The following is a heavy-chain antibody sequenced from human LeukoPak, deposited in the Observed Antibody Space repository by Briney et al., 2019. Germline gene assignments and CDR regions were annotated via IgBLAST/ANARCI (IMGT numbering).Heavy chain of an antibody. Sequence: PGRSLRLSCAASGFTFSSYAMHWVRQAPGKGLEWVAVISYDGSNKYYADSVKGRFTISRDNSKNTLYLQMNSLRAEDTAVYYCARDRVVVPAADYYDAFDIWGQGTMVTVSS. D-gene: IGHD2-2*01. V-gene: IGHV3-30-3*01. J-gene: IGHJ3*02. CDR3: ARDRVVVPAADYYDAFDI. CDR2: ISYDGSNK. CDR1: GFTFSSYA.